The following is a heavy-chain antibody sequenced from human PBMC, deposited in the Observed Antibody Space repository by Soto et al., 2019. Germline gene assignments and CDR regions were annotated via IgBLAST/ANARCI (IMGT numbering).Heavy chain of an antibody. D-gene: IGHD5-18*01. J-gene: IGHJ4*02. CDR2: INHSGST. CDR3: ARGPAWIQLSFDY. CDR1: GGSFSGYY. Sequence: QVQLQQWGAGLFKPSETLSLTCAVYGGSFSGYYWSWIRQPPGKGLEWIGEINHSGSTNYNPSLKSRVTISVDTSKNQFSLKLSSVTAADTAVYYCARGPAWIQLSFDYWGQGTLVTVSS. V-gene: IGHV4-34*01.